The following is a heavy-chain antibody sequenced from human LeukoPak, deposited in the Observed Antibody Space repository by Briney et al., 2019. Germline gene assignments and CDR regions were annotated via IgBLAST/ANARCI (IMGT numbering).Heavy chain of an antibody. CDR3: ARGVLRYFDWSPTSLLDV. CDR1: GDSVSNGNYY. Sequence: SETLSLTCTVSGDSVSNGNYYWSWLRQPPGKALEWIGYIYYTGSTYYNPSLEGRVTISVDTSKNQFSLKLSSVTAADTAVYYCARGVLRYFDWSPTSLLDVWGQGTTVTVSS. CDR2: IYYTGST. D-gene: IGHD3-9*01. J-gene: IGHJ6*02. V-gene: IGHV4-61*01.